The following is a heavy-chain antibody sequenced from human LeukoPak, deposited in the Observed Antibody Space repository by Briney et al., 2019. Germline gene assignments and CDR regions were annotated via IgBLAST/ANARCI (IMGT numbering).Heavy chain of an antibody. CDR1: GGTFSSYA. CDR3: AREDDILTGYDY. J-gene: IGHJ4*02. D-gene: IGHD3-9*01. Sequence: GSSVKVSCKASGGTFSSYAISWGRQAPGQGLEWMGRIIPILGIANYAQKFQGRVTITADKSTSTAYMELSSLRSEDTAVYYCAREDDILTGYDYWGQGTLVTVS. V-gene: IGHV1-69*04. CDR2: IIPILGIA.